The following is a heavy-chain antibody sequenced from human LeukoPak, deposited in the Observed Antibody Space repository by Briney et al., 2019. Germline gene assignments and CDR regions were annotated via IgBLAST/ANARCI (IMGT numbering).Heavy chain of an antibody. CDR1: GFTFSNYG. V-gene: IGHV3-23*01. Sequence: PGGSLRLSCAASGFTFSNYGMSWLRQAPEKGLEWVSAISGSDGSKYYVDSVKGRFTISRDNSKNTLLLQMNSLRAEDTAVYYCARSLTSSAYEDFDIWGQGAMVTVSS. D-gene: IGHD3-9*01. CDR2: ISGSDGSK. CDR3: ARSLTSSAYEDFDI. J-gene: IGHJ3*02.